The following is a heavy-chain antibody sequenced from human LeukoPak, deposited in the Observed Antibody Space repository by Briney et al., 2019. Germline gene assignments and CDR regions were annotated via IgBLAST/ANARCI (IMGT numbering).Heavy chain of an antibody. CDR2: IYPGDSDT. J-gene: IGHJ2*01. V-gene: IGHV5-51*01. Sequence: NLGESLKISCKGSGYSFTSYWIGWVRQMPGKGLEWMGIIYPGDSDTRYSPSFQGQVTISADKSINTAFVQWSSLKASDTAIYYCARRTPEYTNRWYFDLWGRGTLVTVSS. D-gene: IGHD6-6*01. CDR3: ARRTPEYTNRWYFDL. CDR1: GYSFTSYW.